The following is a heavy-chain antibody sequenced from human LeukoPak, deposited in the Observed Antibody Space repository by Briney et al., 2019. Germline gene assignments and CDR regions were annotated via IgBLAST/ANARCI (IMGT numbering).Heavy chain of an antibody. CDR3: ARAGYSSGWYDY. V-gene: IGHV3-33*01. J-gene: IGHJ4*02. CDR2: IWYDGSNK. CDR1: GFTFSSYG. Sequence: QPGGSLRLSCAASGFTFSSYGTHWVRQAPGKGLEWVAVIWYDGSNKYYADSVKGRFTISRDNSKNTLYLQMNSLRAEDTAVYYCARAGYSSGWYDYWGQGTLVTVSS. D-gene: IGHD6-19*01.